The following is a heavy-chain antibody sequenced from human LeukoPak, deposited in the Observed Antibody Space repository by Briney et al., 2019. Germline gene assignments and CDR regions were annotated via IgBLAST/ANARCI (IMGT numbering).Heavy chain of an antibody. V-gene: IGHV4-34*01. D-gene: IGHD6-13*01. CDR3: ARDLWVGRIAAADKPIDY. Sequence: SETLSLTCTVYGGSLGGYYWSWIRQPPGKGLEWIGEINHTGNTNYNPSLKSRVTISVDTSKNQFSLKLSSVTAADTAVYYCARDLWVGRIAAADKPIDYWGQGTLVTVSS. CDR2: INHTGNT. J-gene: IGHJ4*02. CDR1: GGSLGGYY.